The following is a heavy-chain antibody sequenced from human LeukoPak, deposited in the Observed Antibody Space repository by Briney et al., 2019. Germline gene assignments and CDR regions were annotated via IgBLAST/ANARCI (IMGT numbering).Heavy chain of an antibody. CDR3: ASLSIAAAANWFDP. CDR2: INYSGST. D-gene: IGHD6-13*01. V-gene: IGHV4-39*07. J-gene: IGHJ5*02. Sequence: SETLSLTCTVSGGSISSSSYYWGWIPQPPGKGLEWIGSINYSGSTYYNSFLKSRVTISVDTSKNQFSLKLSSVTAADTAVYYCASLSIAAAANWFDPWGQGTLVTVSS. CDR1: GGSISSSSYY.